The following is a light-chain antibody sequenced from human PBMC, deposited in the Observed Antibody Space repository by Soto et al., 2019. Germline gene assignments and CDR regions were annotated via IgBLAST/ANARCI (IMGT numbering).Light chain of an antibody. CDR1: QRVLYSSHNKNY. CDR3: QQYYSTPYT. J-gene: IGKJ2*01. Sequence: DIVMTQSPDSLAVSLGERATINCKSSQRVLYSSHNKNYLAWYQQKPGQPPKLLIYLASTRESGVPDRSSGSGSGTDSNLTISSLQAEDVAVYYYQQYYSTPYTFGQGNKLEIK. V-gene: IGKV4-1*01. CDR2: LAS.